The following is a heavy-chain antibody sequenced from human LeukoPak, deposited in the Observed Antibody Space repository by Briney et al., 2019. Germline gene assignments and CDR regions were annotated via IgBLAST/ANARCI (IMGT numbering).Heavy chain of an antibody. Sequence: GGSLRLSCAASGFIFSSYWMSWVRQAPGEGLEWVANIKEDGSEKYYVDSVKGRFTISRDNAKNSLYLQMNSLRAEDTAVYYCAKDYRAYCGGDCYPKFDPWGQGTLVTVSS. D-gene: IGHD2-21*02. J-gene: IGHJ5*02. V-gene: IGHV3-7*01. CDR3: AKDYRAYCGGDCYPKFDP. CDR1: GFIFSSYW. CDR2: IKEDGSEK.